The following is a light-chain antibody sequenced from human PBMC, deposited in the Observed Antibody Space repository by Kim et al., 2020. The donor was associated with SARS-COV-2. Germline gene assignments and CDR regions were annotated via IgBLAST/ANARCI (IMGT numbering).Light chain of an antibody. CDR1: QSVSSTY. CDR2: GAS. V-gene: IGKV3-20*01. Sequence: EIVLTQSPGTLSLSPGERATLSCRASQSVSSTYLGWYQQKPGQAPRLLIYGASSRATGIPDRFSGSGSGTDFTLTISRLEPEDFAVYYCQQYASSSYTFGQGTKLEI. CDR3: QQYASSSYT. J-gene: IGKJ2*01.